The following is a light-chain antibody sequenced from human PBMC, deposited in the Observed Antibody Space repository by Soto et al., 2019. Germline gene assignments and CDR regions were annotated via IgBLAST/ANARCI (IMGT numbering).Light chain of an antibody. Sequence: EIVLTQSPGTLSLSPGERATLSCRASQSVSSNYLAWYQQKPGQAPRLLIYGASSRATGIPDRFSGSGSGTEFTLTFSRLEPEDFAVYYCQQYADSPRTFGQGTKVEIK. CDR1: QSVSSNY. CDR2: GAS. V-gene: IGKV3-20*01. CDR3: QQYADSPRT. J-gene: IGKJ1*01.